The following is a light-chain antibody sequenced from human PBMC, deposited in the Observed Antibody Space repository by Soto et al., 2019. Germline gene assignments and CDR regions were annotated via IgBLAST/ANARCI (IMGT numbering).Light chain of an antibody. CDR3: SSYAGSNNVV. CDR2: EVT. Sequence: QSALTQPPSASGSPGQSVAISCTGTSSDVGGYQYVSWYQQHPDKAPKLMIYEVTKRPSGVPDRFSGSKSGNTASLTVSGLQAEDEADYYCSSYAGSNNVVFAGGTKLTVL. J-gene: IGLJ2*01. CDR1: SSDVGGYQY. V-gene: IGLV2-8*01.